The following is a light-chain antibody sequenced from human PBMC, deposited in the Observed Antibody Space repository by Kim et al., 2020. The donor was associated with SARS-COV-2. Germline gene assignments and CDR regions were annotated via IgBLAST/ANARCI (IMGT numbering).Light chain of an antibody. CDR1: QSVSSS. CDR3: QQYKNGPRGT. V-gene: IGKV3-15*01. CDR2: GAS. Sequence: EIVMTQSPATLSVSPGERATLSCRASQSVSSSLAWYQQKPGQAPRLLIYGASTRATGIPARFSGNGSGTEFTLTISSLQSEDFAVYYCQQYKNGPRGTFGQGTKVDIK. J-gene: IGKJ1*01.